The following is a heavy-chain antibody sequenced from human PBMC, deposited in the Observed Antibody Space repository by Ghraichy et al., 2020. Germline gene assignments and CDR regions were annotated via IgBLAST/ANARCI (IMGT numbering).Heavy chain of an antibody. CDR1: GFTFDDYA. J-gene: IGHJ4*02. CDR3: AKDIVTGTTRGYFDY. V-gene: IGHV3-9*01. Sequence: LSLTCAASGFTFDDYAMHWVRQAPGKGLEWVSGISWTSGSVGYADSVKGRFTISRDNAKNSLYLQMNSLRAEDTALYSCAKDIVTGTTRGYFDYWGQGTLVTVSS. CDR2: ISWTSGSV. D-gene: IGHD1-7*01.